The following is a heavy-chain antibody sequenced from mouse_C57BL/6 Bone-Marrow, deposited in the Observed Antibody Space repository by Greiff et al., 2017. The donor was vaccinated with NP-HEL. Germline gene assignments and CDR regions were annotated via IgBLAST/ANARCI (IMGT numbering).Heavy chain of an antibody. D-gene: IGHD1-1*01. V-gene: IGHV5-6*01. Sequence: EVMLVESGGDLVKPGGSLKLSCAASGFTFSSYGMSWVRQTPDKRLEWVATISSGGSYTYYPDSVKGRFTISRDNAKNTLYLQMSSRKSEDTAMYYCARHRATVVARWFDVWGTGTTVTVSA. CDR1: GFTFSSYG. CDR2: ISSGGSYT. CDR3: ARHRATVVARWFDV. J-gene: IGHJ1*03.